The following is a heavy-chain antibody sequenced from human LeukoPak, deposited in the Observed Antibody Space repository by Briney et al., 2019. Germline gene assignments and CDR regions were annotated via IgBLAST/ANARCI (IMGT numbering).Heavy chain of an antibody. Sequence: GGSLRLSCAASGFTFSSYAMRWVRQAPGKGVQWVSAICASGINTYYADSVKGRFTISRDNSKNALYLQMNSLRAEDTAVYYCAKDISSGYYDDWGQGTLVTVSS. D-gene: IGHD3-22*01. CDR3: AKDISSGYYDD. CDR1: GFTFSSYA. J-gene: IGHJ4*02. V-gene: IGHV3-23*01. CDR2: ICASGINT.